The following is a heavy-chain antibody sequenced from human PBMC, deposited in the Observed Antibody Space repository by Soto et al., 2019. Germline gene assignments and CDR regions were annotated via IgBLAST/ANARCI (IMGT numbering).Heavy chain of an antibody. J-gene: IGHJ5*02. CDR3: ARENLVRRFGELPPNWFDP. CDR2: IIPIFGTA. V-gene: IGHV1-69*06. Sequence: ASVKVSCKASGGTFSSYAISWVRQAPGQGLEWMGGIIPIFGTANYAQKFQGRVTITADKSTSTAYMELSSLRSEDTAVYYCARENLVRRFGELPPNWFDPWGQGTLVTVSS. CDR1: GGTFSSYA. D-gene: IGHD3-10*01.